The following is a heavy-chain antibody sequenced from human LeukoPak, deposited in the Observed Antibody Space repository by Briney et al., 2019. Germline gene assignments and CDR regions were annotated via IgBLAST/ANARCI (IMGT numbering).Heavy chain of an antibody. CDR2: IYYSGTT. J-gene: IGHJ5*02. D-gene: IGHD3-10*01. V-gene: IGHV4-30-4*07. CDR3: ARRNRITMVRGVTGLNWFDP. Sequence: SETLSLTCAVSGGSISSGGYSWTWIRQPPGKGLECIGHIYYSGTTYYNPSLKSRVTISLDTSKNQFSLKLSSVTAADTAVYYCARRNRITMVRGVTGLNWFDPWGQGTLVTVSS. CDR1: GGSISSGGYS.